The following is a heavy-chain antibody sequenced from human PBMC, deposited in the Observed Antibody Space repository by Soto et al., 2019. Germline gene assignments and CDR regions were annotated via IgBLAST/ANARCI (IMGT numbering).Heavy chain of an antibody. Sequence: PWESLKMSSRGSGYSYTNFCIGSVLQTPGKRLAVRGMLYPGASDTRYSPAFRGEVTISVDNSMSNAYLQWSSLKASDTAMYYCSKSHIMGGGHNWFDPWGEGRLVTVSS. CDR1: GYSYTNFC. CDR3: SKSHIMGGGHNWFDP. D-gene: IGHD2-21*01. J-gene: IGHJ5*02. CDR2: LYPGASDT. V-gene: IGHV5-51*01.